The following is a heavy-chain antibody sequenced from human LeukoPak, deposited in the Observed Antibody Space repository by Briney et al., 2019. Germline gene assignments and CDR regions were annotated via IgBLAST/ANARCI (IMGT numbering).Heavy chain of an antibody. CDR1: GGTFSSYA. CDR2: IIPIFGTA. J-gene: IGHJ5*02. Sequence: ASVKVSCKASGGTFSSYAISWVRQAPGQGLEWMGGIIPIFGTANYAQKFQGRVTITADESTSTAYMELSSLRSEDTAVYYCARKYCSGGSCQINNWFDPWGQGTLVTVSS. D-gene: IGHD2-15*01. V-gene: IGHV1-69*13. CDR3: ARKYCSGGSCQINNWFDP.